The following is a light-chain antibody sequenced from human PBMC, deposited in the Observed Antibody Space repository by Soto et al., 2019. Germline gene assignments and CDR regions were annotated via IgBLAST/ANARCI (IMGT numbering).Light chain of an antibody. CDR3: RKYDNFPLN. V-gene: IGKV1-16*01. J-gene: IGKJ5*01. CDR2: ATS. CDR1: QDIHRY. Sequence: DIQMTQSPVSLSASVGDRVTITCLASQDIHRYLAWFQQKPGKAPKSLIYATSSLQLGVPSRFSGSGSGTEFTLTISSLQPEDFATYYCRKYDNFPLNIGHGTRLEIK.